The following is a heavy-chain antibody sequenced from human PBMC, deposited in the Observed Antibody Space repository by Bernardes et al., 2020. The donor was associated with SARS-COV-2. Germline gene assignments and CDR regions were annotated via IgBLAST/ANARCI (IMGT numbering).Heavy chain of an antibody. CDR2: IYYSGST. Sequence: SETLSLTCTVSGGSISSGGYYWSWIRQHPGKGLEWIGYIYYSGSTYYNPSLKSRVTISVDTSKNQFSLKLSSVTAADTAVYYCAREGYCSSPNCYSRGWFDPWGQGTLVTVSS. J-gene: IGHJ5*02. CDR1: GGSISSGGYY. V-gene: IGHV4-31*03. D-gene: IGHD2-2*02. CDR3: AREGYCSSPNCYSRGWFDP.